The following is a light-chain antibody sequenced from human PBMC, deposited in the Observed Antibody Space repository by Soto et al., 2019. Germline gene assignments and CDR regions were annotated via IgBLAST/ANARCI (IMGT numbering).Light chain of an antibody. CDR3: QQYKSYSWT. CDR1: QSISIW. J-gene: IGKJ1*01. V-gene: IGKV1-5*01. Sequence: DIQMTQSPSTLSASVGDRVTITCRASQSISIWLAWYQQKPGKAPKLLIYDASSLEVGVPSRFSGSGSGTEFTLTISSLQPDDFATYYCQQYKSYSWTFGQGTKVEIK. CDR2: DAS.